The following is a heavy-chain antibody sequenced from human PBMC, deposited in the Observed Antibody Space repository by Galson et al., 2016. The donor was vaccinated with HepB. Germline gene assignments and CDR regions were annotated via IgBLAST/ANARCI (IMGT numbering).Heavy chain of an antibody. CDR1: GFTFSIYW. CDR2: INPDGSRT. V-gene: IGHV3-74*01. Sequence: SLRLSCATSGFTFSIYWMHWVRQVPGKGLVWVARINPDGSRTTYADSVKGRFTISRDNAKNTLYLQMSSLRSEDTAVYYCATHFRDSSGYGALDIWGQGTLITVSS. J-gene: IGHJ3*02. CDR3: ATHFRDSSGYGALDI. D-gene: IGHD3-22*01.